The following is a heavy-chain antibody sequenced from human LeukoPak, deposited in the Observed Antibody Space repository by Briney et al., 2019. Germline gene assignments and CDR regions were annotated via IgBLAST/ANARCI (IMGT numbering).Heavy chain of an antibody. CDR2: FDPEDGET. D-gene: IGHD2-2*01. V-gene: IGHV1-24*01. Sequence: ASVKVSCKVSGYTLTELSMHWMRRAPGKGLEWMGGFDPEDGETIYAQKFQGRVTMTEDTSTDTAYMELSSLRSEDTAVYYCATVVVVPAARGDYWGQGTLVTVSS. CDR1: GYTLTELS. J-gene: IGHJ4*02. CDR3: ATVVVVPAARGDY.